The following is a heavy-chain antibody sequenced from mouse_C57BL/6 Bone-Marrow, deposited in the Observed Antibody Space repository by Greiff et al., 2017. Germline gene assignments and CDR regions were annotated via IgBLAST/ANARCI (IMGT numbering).Heavy chain of an antibody. CDR3: ARPLYYYGSSYGYFDV. D-gene: IGHD1-1*01. V-gene: IGHV1-69*01. J-gene: IGHJ1*03. CDR1: GYTFTSYC. CDR2: IDPSASYT. Sequence: VQLQQPGAELVMPGASVKLSCKASGYTFTSYCMHWVKQRPGQGLEWIGEIDPSASYTTYNHKFKGKSTLTVDKSSSTAYMQLSSLTSEDSAVYYGARPLYYYGSSYGYFDVWGTGTTVTVSS.